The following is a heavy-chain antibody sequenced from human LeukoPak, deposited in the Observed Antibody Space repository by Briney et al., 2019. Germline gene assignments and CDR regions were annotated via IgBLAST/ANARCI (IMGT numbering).Heavy chain of an antibody. CDR1: GGSITSYY. J-gene: IGHJ3*02. V-gene: IGHV4-59*01. CDR2: IFYTGST. CDR3: ARERSGSEIFARSFDI. Sequence: SETLSLTCTVSGGSITSYYWSWFRQPPGKGLEFIGYIFYTGSTNYNPSLKSRVTISVDTSKNQFSLKLSSVTAADTAVYYCARERSGSEIFARSFDIWGQGTMVTVSS. D-gene: IGHD3-3*01.